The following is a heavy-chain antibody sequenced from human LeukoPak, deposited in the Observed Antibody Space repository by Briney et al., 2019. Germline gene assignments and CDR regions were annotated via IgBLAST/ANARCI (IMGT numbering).Heavy chain of an antibody. CDR3: ARSLRTGAPNDAAFDI. D-gene: IGHD1-1*01. J-gene: IGHJ3*02. Sequence: SVKVSCKASGGTFSSYAISWVRQAPGQGLEWMGGIIPIFGTANYAQKFQGRVTITADESTSTAYMELSSLRSEDTAVHYCARSLRTGAPNDAAFDIWGQGTMVTVSS. V-gene: IGHV1-69*13. CDR2: IIPIFGTA. CDR1: GGTFSSYA.